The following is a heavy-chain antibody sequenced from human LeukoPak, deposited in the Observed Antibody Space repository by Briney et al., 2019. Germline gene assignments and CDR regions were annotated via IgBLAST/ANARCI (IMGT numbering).Heavy chain of an antibody. CDR1: GYTFTGYY. V-gene: IGHV1-2*02. D-gene: IGHD1-26*01. CDR2: INPNSGGT. CDR3: ARVDSEGATLDFDY. J-gene: IGHJ4*02. Sequence: GASVKVSCKASGYTFTGYYMHWVRQAPGQGLEWMGWINPNSGGTNYAQKFQGRVTMTRDTSISTAYMELSRLRSDDTAVYYCARVDSEGATLDFDYWGRGTLVTVSS.